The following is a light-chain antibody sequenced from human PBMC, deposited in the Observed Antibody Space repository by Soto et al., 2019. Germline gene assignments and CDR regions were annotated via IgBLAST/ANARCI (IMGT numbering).Light chain of an antibody. CDR3: QQYNNWWT. J-gene: IGKJ1*01. CDR2: SVS. V-gene: IGKV3-15*01. CDR1: QSVSTN. Sequence: EIVVTQSPATLSVSPGEGATLSCMASQSVSTNLACYQQKPGQAPSLLIYSVSTRATGIPARFSGSGSGTEFTLTIRSLQSEDFAVYYCQQYNNWWTFGQGTKVQI.